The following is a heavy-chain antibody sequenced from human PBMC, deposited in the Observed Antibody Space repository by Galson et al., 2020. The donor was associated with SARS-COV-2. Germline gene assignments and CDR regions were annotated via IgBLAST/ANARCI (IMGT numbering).Heavy chain of an antibody. CDR3: ARDLMIVPSGDY. J-gene: IGHJ4*02. Sequence: ASVKVSCKASGYTFTGYYMHWVRQAPGQGLEWMGWINPNSGGTNYAQKFQGRVTMTRDTSISTAYMELSRLRSDDTAVYYCARDLMIVPSGDYWGQGTLVTVSS. CDR1: GYTFTGYY. V-gene: IGHV1-2*02. D-gene: IGHD3-22*01. CDR2: INPNSGGT.